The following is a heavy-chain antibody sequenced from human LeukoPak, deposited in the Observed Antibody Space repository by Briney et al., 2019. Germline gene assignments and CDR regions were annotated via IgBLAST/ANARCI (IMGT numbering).Heavy chain of an antibody. CDR1: GGSISSNF. D-gene: IGHD3-22*01. CDR2: IYNSGTT. J-gene: IGHJ5*02. V-gene: IGHV4-59*01. Sequence: PSETLSLTCTVSGGSISSNFWSWIRQPPGKGLDYIGYIYNSGTTNYNPSLKIRFTISVDTSKNQFSLMLSSVTSANTAVYYCAREPRGHQTQYYYDTSGHNWFDPWGQGTLVTVSS. CDR3: AREPRGHQTQYYYDTSGHNWFDP.